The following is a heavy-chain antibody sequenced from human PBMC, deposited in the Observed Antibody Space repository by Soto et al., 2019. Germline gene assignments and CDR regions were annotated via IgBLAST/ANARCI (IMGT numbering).Heavy chain of an antibody. J-gene: IGHJ4*02. V-gene: IGHV3-23*01. Sequence: GSLRLSCAASGFTFSSYAMSWVRQAPGKGLEWVSGISGSGGSTYYADSVKGRFTISRDNSKNTPYLQMNSLRAEDTAVYCCAKATYYYDSSGYYPFDYWGQGTLVTVSS. CDR3: AKATYYYDSSGYYPFDY. CDR1: GFTFSSYA. D-gene: IGHD3-22*01. CDR2: ISGSGGST.